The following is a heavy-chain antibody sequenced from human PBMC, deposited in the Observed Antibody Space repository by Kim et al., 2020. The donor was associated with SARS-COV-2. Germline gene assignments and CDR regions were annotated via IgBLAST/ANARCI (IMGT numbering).Heavy chain of an antibody. CDR3: ASVFTAAPRDY. J-gene: IGHJ4*02. V-gene: IGHV3-48*03. D-gene: IGHD6-13*01. Sequence: YYADSVKGRFTISRDNAKNSLYLQMNSLRAEDTAVYYCASVFTAAPRDYWGQGTLVTVSS.